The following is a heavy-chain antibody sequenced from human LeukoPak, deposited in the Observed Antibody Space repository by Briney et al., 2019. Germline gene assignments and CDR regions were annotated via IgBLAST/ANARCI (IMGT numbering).Heavy chain of an antibody. CDR1: GGTFSSYA. D-gene: IGHD4-17*01. Sequence: SVQVSCKASGGTFSSYAISWVRQAPGQGLEWMGRIIPILGIANYAQKFQGRVTITADKSTSTAYMELSSLRSEDTAVYYCARDPDYGDPRYCDYWGQGTLVTVSS. CDR3: ARDPDYGDPRYCDY. V-gene: IGHV1-69*04. CDR2: IIPILGIA. J-gene: IGHJ4*02.